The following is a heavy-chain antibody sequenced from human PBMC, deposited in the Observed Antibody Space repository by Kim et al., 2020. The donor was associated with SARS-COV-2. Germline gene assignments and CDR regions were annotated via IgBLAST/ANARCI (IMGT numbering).Heavy chain of an antibody. D-gene: IGHD4-17*01. CDR1: GFTVSSKN. Sequence: GGSLRLSCAASGFTVSSKNMNWVRQAPGKGLEWVSVIYSDGSTYFADSVNGRFTISRDNSENTLYLQMNSLRVEDTAVYYCARVRHDYDDYEVLWGQGTLVTVSS. CDR3: ARVRHDYDDYEVL. J-gene: IGHJ4*02. CDR2: IYSDGST. V-gene: IGHV3-66*01.